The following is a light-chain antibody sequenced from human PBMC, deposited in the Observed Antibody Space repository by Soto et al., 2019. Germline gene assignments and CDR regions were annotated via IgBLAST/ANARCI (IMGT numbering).Light chain of an antibody. CDR2: DVN. CDR1: SSDVGGYNY. V-gene: IGLV2-11*01. Sequence: QSVLTQPRSVSGSPGQSVTISCTGTSSDVGGYNYVSWYQQHPGKAPKLIIYDVNRRPSGVPDRFSGSKSGNTASLTVSGLQAEDEADYYCSTYAGNNKYVFGSGTKVTVL. J-gene: IGLJ1*01. CDR3: STYAGNNKYV.